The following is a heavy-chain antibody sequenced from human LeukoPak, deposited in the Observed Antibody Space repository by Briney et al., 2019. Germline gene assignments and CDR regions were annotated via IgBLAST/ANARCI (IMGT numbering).Heavy chain of an antibody. CDR3: ARDQVDTAMLGFDY. CDR1: GYRFTSYY. J-gene: IGHJ4*02. V-gene: IGHV1-46*01. Sequence: GASVKVSCKASGYRFTSYYIHWVRLAPGPGLEWMGIINPSGGSTSYAQKFQARVTMTIDTSTSTVYMELSSLRSEDTAVYYCARDQVDTAMLGFDYWGQGTLVTVSS. D-gene: IGHD5-18*01. CDR2: INPSGGST.